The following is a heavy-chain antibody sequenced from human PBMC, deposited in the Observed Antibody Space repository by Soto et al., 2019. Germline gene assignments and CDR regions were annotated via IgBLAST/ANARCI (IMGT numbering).Heavy chain of an antibody. Sequence: QVQLQESGPGLVKPSQTLSLTCTVSGGSISSGGYYWSWIRQHPGKGLEWIGYIYYSGSTYYNPSRKSRVTISVDTSKNQFSRKLSSVTAADTAVYYCAASCVGCGGFNYYGMDVWGQGTTVTVSS. V-gene: IGHV4-31*03. CDR1: GGSISSGGYY. CDR2: IYYSGST. CDR3: AASCVGCGGFNYYGMDV. D-gene: IGHD2-21*01. J-gene: IGHJ6*02.